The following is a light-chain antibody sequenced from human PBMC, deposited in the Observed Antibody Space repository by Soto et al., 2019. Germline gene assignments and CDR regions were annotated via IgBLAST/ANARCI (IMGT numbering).Light chain of an antibody. CDR3: AAWDDSLDGFYV. Sequence: QSLLTQPPSASGTPGQRVTISCSGSSSNIGTNTVNWYLQLPGTAPKLLMYNNNQRPSGVPERFSGSKSGTSASLAIGGLQSEDEADYYCAAWDDSLDGFYVFGSGTKVTV. V-gene: IGLV1-44*01. J-gene: IGLJ1*01. CDR1: SSNIGTNT. CDR2: NNN.